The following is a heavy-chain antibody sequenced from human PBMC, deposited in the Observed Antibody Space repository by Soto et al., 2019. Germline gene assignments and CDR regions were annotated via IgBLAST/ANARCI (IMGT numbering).Heavy chain of an antibody. V-gene: IGHV3-74*01. CDR2: INSDGSST. Sequence: EVQLVESGGGLVQPGGSLRLSCAASGFTFSSYWMHRVRQAPGKGLVWVSRINSDGSSTSYADSVKGRFTISRDNAKNTLYRDMNSLRAENTAVYYCARDLAKGYYDFWSGYDYWGQGTLVTVSS. CDR3: ARDLAKGYYDFWSGYDY. CDR1: GFTFSSYW. J-gene: IGHJ4*02. D-gene: IGHD3-3*01.